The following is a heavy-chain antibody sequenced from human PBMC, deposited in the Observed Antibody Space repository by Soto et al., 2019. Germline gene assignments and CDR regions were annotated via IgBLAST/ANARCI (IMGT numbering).Heavy chain of an antibody. V-gene: IGHV3-7*03. Sequence: PGWSLRLSCAASGFTFSSYAMSWVRQAPGKGLEWVANIKQDESDKYYVDSVKGRFTISRDNAKNALYLQMNSLRVEDTAVYYCAEYCYNMTCTHFHGYCWRQGTQVSVS. CDR1: GFTFSSYA. CDR2: IKQDESDK. D-gene: IGHD3-16*02. CDR3: AEYCYNMTCTHFHGYC. J-gene: IGHJ4*02.